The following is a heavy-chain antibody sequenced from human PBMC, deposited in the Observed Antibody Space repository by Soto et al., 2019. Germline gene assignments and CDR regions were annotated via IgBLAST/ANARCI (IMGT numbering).Heavy chain of an antibody. CDR1: GFTFSSYA. CDR3: ARGAMIVVVDYYYYGMDV. J-gene: IGHJ6*02. CDR2: ISGSGGST. V-gene: IGHV3-23*01. D-gene: IGHD3-22*01. Sequence: PGGSLRLSCAASGFTFSSYAMSWVRQAPGKGLEWVSAISGSGGSTYYADSVKGRFTISRDNSKNTLYLQMNSLRAEDTAVYYCARGAMIVVVDYYYYGMDVWGQGTTVTVSS.